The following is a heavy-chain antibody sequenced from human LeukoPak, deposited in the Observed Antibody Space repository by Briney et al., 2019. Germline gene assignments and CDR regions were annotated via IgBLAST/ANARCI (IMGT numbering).Heavy chain of an antibody. CDR1: GGTFSSYA. D-gene: IGHD1-26*01. Sequence: SVKVSCKASGGTFSSYAISWVRQAPGQGLEWMGGIIPIFGTANYAQKFQGRVTITADESTSTAYMELSSLRSEDTAVYYCARELELLRSWFDPWGQGTLVTVSS. V-gene: IGHV1-69*13. CDR3: ARELELLRSWFDP. J-gene: IGHJ5*02. CDR2: IIPIFGTA.